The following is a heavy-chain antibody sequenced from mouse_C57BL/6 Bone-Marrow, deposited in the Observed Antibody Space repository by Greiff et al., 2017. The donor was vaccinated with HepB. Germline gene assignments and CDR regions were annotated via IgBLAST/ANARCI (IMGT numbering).Heavy chain of an antibody. CDR2: ISSGGDYI. CDR1: GFTFSSYA. V-gene: IGHV5-9-1*02. D-gene: IGHD1-1*01. J-gene: IGHJ2*01. Sequence: EVQGVESGEGLVKPGGSLKLSCAASGFTFSSYAMSWVRQTPEKRLEWVAYISSGGDYIYYADTVKGRFTFSRDNARNTLYLQMISLKSEDTAMYYCTYITTVVAFDYWGQGTTLTVSS. CDR3: TYITTVVAFDY.